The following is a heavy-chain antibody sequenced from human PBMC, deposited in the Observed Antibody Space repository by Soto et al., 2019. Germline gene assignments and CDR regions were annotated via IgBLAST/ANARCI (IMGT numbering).Heavy chain of an antibody. V-gene: IGHV3-23*01. CDR3: AKAGSTIFGVVPPLPFDY. J-gene: IGHJ4*02. CDR2: ISGSGGST. D-gene: IGHD3-3*01. CDR1: GFTFSSYA. Sequence: EVQLLESGGGLVQPGGSLRLSCAASGFTFSSYAMSWVRQAPGKGLEWVSAISGSGGSTYYADSVKGRFTISRDNSKNTLYLQINSLRAEDTAVYYCAKAGSTIFGVVPPLPFDYWGQGTLVTVSS.